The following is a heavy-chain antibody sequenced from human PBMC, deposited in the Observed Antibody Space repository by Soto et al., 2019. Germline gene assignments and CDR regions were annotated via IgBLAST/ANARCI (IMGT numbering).Heavy chain of an antibody. CDR3: AKDVYPPRSWLSLYGMDV. V-gene: IGHV3-30*18. CDR1: GFTFSSYG. Sequence: QVQLVESGGGVVQPGRSLRLSCAASGFTFSSYGMHWVRQAPGKGLEWVAVISYDGSNKYYADSVKGRFTISRDNSKNKLYLQMNSLRAEDRAVYYCAKDVYPPRSWLSLYGMDVWGQGTTVTVSS. D-gene: IGHD6-13*01. J-gene: IGHJ6*02. CDR2: ISYDGSNK.